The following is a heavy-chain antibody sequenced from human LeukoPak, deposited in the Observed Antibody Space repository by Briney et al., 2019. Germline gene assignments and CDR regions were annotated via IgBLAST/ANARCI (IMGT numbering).Heavy chain of an antibody. J-gene: IGHJ4*02. D-gene: IGHD6-19*01. V-gene: IGHV1-69*04. Sequence: ASVKVSCKVSGGTLSNYDISWVRQAPGQGLEWMGRIIPILDRTNYAQKFQGRVTITADTSTNTAYMELSSLTSEDTAIYYCARAPPGIAVPGTFDYWGQGTLVTVSS. CDR2: IIPILDRT. CDR1: GGTLSNYD. CDR3: ARAPPGIAVPGTFDY.